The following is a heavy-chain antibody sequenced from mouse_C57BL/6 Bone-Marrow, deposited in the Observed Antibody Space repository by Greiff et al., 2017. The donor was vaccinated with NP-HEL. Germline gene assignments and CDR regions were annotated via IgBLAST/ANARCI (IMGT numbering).Heavy chain of an antibody. CDR2: ISNGGGST. Sequence: EVKVEESGGGLVQPGGSLKLSCAASGFTFSDYYMYWVRQTPEKRLEWVAYISNGGGSTYYPDTVKGRFTISRDNAKNTLYLQMSRLKSEDTAMYYCARGYGSSPPWFAYWGQGTLVTVSA. V-gene: IGHV5-12*01. CDR3: ARGYGSSPPWFAY. J-gene: IGHJ3*01. D-gene: IGHD1-1*01. CDR1: GFTFSDYY.